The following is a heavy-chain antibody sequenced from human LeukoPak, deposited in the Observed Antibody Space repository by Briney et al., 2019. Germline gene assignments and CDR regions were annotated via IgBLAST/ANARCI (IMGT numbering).Heavy chain of an antibody. D-gene: IGHD6-13*01. CDR3: ARDLGRAIGAAGTRNWFDP. CDR1: GGTFSSYA. CDR2: IIPILGIA. V-gene: IGHV1-69*04. Sequence: SVKVSCKASGGTFSSYAISWVRQAPGQGLEWMGRIIPILGIANYAQKFQGRVTITADKSTSTAYMELSSLRSEDTAVYYCARDLGRAIGAAGTRNWFDPWGQGTLVTVSS. J-gene: IGHJ5*02.